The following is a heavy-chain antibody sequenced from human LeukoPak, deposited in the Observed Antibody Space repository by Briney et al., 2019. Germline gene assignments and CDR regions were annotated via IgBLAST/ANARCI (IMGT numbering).Heavy chain of an antibody. V-gene: IGHV5-51*01. Sequence: GESLKISWQGSGYSFTSYWIGGVRQLPGKGLEGMGIIYPGDSDTRYSPSFQGQVTISADKSISTAYLQGSSLKASDTAMYYCARLIPSYGCFDIWGQGTMVTVSS. CDR1: GYSFTSYW. J-gene: IGHJ3*02. D-gene: IGHD5-18*01. CDR3: ARLIPSYGCFDI. CDR2: IYPGDSDT.